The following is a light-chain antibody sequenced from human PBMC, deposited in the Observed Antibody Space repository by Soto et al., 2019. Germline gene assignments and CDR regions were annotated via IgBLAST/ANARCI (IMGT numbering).Light chain of an antibody. V-gene: IGKV3-20*01. CDR1: PRVSSGY. CDR3: QQYGSSPPSST. CDR2: GAS. Sequence: PGERATLSCRARPRVSSGYLAWYQQKPGQAPRLLIYGASSRATGIPDRFSGRGSGTDFTLTISRLEPEDFAVYYCQQYGSSPPSSTFGQGTRLEIK. J-gene: IGKJ5*01.